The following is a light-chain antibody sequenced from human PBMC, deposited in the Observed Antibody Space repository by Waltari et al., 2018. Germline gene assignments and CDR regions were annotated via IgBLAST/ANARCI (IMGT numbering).Light chain of an antibody. J-gene: IGKJ2*03. CDR1: QTISSY. CDR2: AAS. Sequence: DIQLTQSPSSLSPSVGDRVTITCRASQTISSYLAWYQQKPGKVPKLLIYAASSLESGVPSRFSGSGSGTEFTLTISSLQPEDFATYYCQQHNSHPYSFGQGTKVEIK. CDR3: QQHNSHPYS. V-gene: IGKV1-17*03.